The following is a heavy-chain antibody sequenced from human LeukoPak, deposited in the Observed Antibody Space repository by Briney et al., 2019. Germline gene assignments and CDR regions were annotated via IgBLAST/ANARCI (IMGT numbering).Heavy chain of an antibody. V-gene: IGHV4-34*01. CDR3: ARARSSGYRSALDY. CDR1: GVSFSGYY. D-gene: IGHD3-22*01. J-gene: IGHJ4*02. Sequence: PSETLSLTCAVYGVSFSGYYWNWIRQPPGKGLEWIGEINHSGSTNYNPSLKSRVTISVDTSKNQFSLKLSSVTAADTAVYYCARARSSGYRSALDYWGQGTLVTVSS. CDR2: INHSGST.